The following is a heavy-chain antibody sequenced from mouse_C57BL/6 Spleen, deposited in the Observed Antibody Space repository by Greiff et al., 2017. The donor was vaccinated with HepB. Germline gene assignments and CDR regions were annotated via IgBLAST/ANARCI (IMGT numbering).Heavy chain of an antibody. CDR3: AKFKLVATRGYAMDY. V-gene: IGHV2-5*01. CDR2: IWRGGST. D-gene: IGHD1-1*01. CDR1: GFSLTSYG. Sequence: VMLVESGPGLVQPSQSLSITCTVSGFSLTSYGVHWVRQSPGKGLEWLGVIWRGGSTDYNAAFMSRLSITKDNSKSQVFFKMNSLQDDDTAIYYCAKFKLVATRGYAMDYWGQGTSVTVSS. J-gene: IGHJ4*01.